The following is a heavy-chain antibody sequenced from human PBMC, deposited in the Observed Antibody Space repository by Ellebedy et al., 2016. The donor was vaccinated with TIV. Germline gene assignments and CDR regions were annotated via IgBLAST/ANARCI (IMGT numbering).Heavy chain of an antibody. D-gene: IGHD2-15*01. CDR1: GFTFSYYW. J-gene: IGHJ5*02. CDR3: AREYCSGGSCYAVFCFDP. V-gene: IGHV3-7*03. CDR2: IKQDGSEK. Sequence: GESLKISCATSGFTFSYYWMSWVRQAPGKGLEWVANIKQDGSEKYYVDSVKGRFTISRDNAKNSLYLQMNSLRAEDTAVYYCAREYCSGGSCYAVFCFDPWGQGTLVTVSS.